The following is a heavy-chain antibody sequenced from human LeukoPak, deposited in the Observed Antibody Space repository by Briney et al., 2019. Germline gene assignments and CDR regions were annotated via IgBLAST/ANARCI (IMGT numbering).Heavy chain of an antibody. CDR1: GGSISTYY. D-gene: IGHD4-23*01. V-gene: IGHV4-59*01. Sequence: SETLSLTCTVSGGSISTYYWSWIRQPPGKGLEWIGYVHYSGSTNYNPSLKSRVAISLDTSKNQFSLKLSSVTAADTAVYYCAREEPYGGSDCWGQGTLVTVSS. CDR2: VHYSGST. J-gene: IGHJ4*02. CDR3: AREEPYGGSDC.